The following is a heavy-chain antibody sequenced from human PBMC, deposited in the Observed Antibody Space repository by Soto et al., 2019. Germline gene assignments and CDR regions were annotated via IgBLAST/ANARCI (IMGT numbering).Heavy chain of an antibody. V-gene: IGHV1-46*03. J-gene: IGHJ2*01. D-gene: IGHD6-13*01. Sequence: QVHLVQSGAEVKTPGASVKLSCKASGYTFTSNYLYWMRQAPGQGLEWMGMINPSDSSTTYARNFQGRVTMTRDTSTSTVYMEVTRLRSEDTAVYYCARGSSSWRWYFELWGRGTLVTVSS. CDR1: GYTFTSNY. CDR2: INPSDSST. CDR3: ARGSSSWRWYFEL.